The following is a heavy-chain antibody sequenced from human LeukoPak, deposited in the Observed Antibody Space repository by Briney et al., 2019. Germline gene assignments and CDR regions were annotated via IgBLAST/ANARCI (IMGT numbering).Heavy chain of an antibody. V-gene: IGHV3-11*04. CDR2: ISSSGTTI. D-gene: IGHD3-22*01. J-gene: IGHJ4*02. CDR3: ARDSGAGYYDSSGYYYVLPRYYFDY. CDR1: GFTFSDYY. Sequence: GGSLRLSCAASGFTFSDYYMSWVRQAPGKGLEWVSHISSSGTTISYADSVKGRFTISRDNAKNSLFLQMNSPRAEDTAVYYCARDSGAGYYDSSGYYYVLPRYYFDYWGQGTLVTVSS.